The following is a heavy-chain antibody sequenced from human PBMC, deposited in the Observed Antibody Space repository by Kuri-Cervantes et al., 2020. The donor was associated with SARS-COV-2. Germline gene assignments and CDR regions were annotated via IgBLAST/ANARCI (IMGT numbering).Heavy chain of an antibody. CDR2: IKPDGSVK. D-gene: IGHD6-19*01. V-gene: IGHV3-7*03. CDR3: AKDRGYSSGWYPS. CDR1: GFAFSGCW. Sequence: GESLKISCAASGFAFSGCWMSWVRQAPGKGLEWLANIKPDGSVKSYVDSVKGRFTISRDNSKNTLYLQMNSLRAEDTAVYYCAKDRGYSSGWYPSWGQGTLVTVSS. J-gene: IGHJ4*02.